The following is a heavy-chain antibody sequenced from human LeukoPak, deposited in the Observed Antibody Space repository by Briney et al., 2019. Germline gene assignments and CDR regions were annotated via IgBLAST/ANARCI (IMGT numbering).Heavy chain of an antibody. D-gene: IGHD2-21*02. V-gene: IGHV3-30*18. Sequence: PGGSLRLSCAALGFILNNYGMPWVGQAPGKGLEWVAVISYDGSNKNYADSVKGRFTISRDSSKNTVNLQMNSLRVEDTAVYYCAKDWAPYCGGDCYFNYWGQGTLVTVSS. CDR3: AKDWAPYCGGDCYFNY. J-gene: IGHJ4*02. CDR1: GFILNNYG. CDR2: ISYDGSNK.